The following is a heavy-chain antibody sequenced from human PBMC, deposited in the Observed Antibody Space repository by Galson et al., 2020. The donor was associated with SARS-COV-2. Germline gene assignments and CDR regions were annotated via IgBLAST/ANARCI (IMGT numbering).Heavy chain of an antibody. J-gene: IGHJ4*02. Sequence: AGSLRLSCAASGFTFSSYAMSWVRQAPGQGMEWVSAVSGSGGSTYYADSVKSRFTISRDNTTNTLYLQMNSLRAEDTAVYYCAKDRWPGIVVVSTEVVVYYWGKRGLVIFSS. CDR2: VSGSGGST. CDR1: GFTFSSYA. CDR3: AKDRWPGIVVVSTEVVVYY. D-gene: IGHD3-22*01. V-gene: IGHV3-23*01.